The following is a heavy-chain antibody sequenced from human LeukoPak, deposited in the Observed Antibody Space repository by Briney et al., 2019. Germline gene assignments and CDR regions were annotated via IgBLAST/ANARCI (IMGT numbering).Heavy chain of an antibody. D-gene: IGHD6-13*01. Sequence: SVKVSCTASGGTFSIYAISWVRQAPGQGLEWMGGIIPIFGTANYAQKFQGRVTITADESTSTAYMELSSLRSEDTAVYYCARAGTYSTYGMDVWGQGTTVTVSS. CDR3: ARAGTYSTYGMDV. CDR2: IIPIFGTA. CDR1: GGTFSIYA. V-gene: IGHV1-69*13. J-gene: IGHJ6*02.